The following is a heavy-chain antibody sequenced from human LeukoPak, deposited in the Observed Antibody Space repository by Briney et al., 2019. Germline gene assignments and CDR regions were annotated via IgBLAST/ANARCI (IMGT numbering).Heavy chain of an antibody. Sequence: GGSLRLSCAASGFTFSSYGMHWVRQAPGKGLEWVAVISYDGSNKYYADSVKGRFTISRDNSKNTLYLQMNSLRAEDTAVYYCARVRSGYYMDYWGQGTLVTVSS. D-gene: IGHD3-22*01. CDR3: ARVRSGYYMDY. J-gene: IGHJ4*02. CDR1: GFTFSSYG. CDR2: ISYDGSNK. V-gene: IGHV3-30*03.